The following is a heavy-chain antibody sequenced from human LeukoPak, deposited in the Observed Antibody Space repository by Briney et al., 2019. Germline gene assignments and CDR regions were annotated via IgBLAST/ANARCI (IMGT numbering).Heavy chain of an antibody. Sequence: GGSLRLSCVGSDNSFNSYIINWVRQAPGKGLEWVSSISAISTYTFSGYSGKGLFTISRENAKKSVYLEMDSLRAGDTAVYYCAGLWEGGLRSPLYYYYYGLDAWGKGTTVTVSS. V-gene: IGHV3-21*01. D-gene: IGHD3-16*01. CDR1: DNSFNSYI. J-gene: IGHJ6*04. CDR3: AGLWEGGLRSPLYYYYYGLDA. CDR2: ISAISTYT.